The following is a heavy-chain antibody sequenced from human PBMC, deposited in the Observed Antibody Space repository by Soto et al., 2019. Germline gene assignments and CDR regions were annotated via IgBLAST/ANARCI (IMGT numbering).Heavy chain of an antibody. CDR3: ARDGGAY. J-gene: IGHJ4*02. CDR1: GFTFSSYA. CDR2: MSYDGSNK. V-gene: IGHV3-30-3*01. D-gene: IGHD3-16*01. Sequence: QVQLVESGGGVVQPGRSLRLSCAASGFTFSSYAMHWVRRAPGKGLEWMAVMSYDGSNKYYADSVKGRFTISRDNSKNTLYLQMNSLRPEDTAVYYCARDGGAYWGQGTLVIFSS.